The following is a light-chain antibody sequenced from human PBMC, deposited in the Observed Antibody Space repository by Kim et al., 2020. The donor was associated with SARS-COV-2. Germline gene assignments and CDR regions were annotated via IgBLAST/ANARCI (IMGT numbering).Light chain of an antibody. CDR1: RLGNKY. V-gene: IGLV3-1*01. CDR3: QAWDSTTTV. CDR2: QDT. J-gene: IGLJ2*01. Sequence: SVAPGQTARVTCSGDRLGNKYVCWYQQEPGPSPLVVIYQDTQRPSGIPERFSGSNSGNTATLTISGTQAMDEADYYCQAWDSTTTVFGGGTQLTVL.